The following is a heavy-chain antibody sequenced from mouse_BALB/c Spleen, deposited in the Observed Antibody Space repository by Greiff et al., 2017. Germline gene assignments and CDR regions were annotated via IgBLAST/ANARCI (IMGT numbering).Heavy chain of an antibody. CDR3: ARVDGYYFDY. D-gene: IGHD2-3*01. CDR2: IWAGGST. Sequence: VQVVESGPGLVAPSQSLSITCTVSGFSLTSYGVHWVRQPPGQGLEWLGVIWAGGSTNYNSALMSRLSISKDNSKSQVFLKMNSLQTDDTAMYYCARVDGYYFDYWGQGTTLTVSS. V-gene: IGHV2-9*02. J-gene: IGHJ2*01. CDR1: GFSLTSYG.